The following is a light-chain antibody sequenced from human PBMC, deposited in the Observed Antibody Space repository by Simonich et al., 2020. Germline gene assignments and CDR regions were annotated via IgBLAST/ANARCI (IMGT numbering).Light chain of an antibody. CDR2: LNSDGSH. V-gene: IGLV4-69*01. CDR1: SGHSSYA. CDR3: QTWGTGIVV. Sequence: QLVLTQSPSASASLGASVKLTCTLSSGHSSYALAWHQQQPEKGPRYLMKLNSDGSHSKGDGIPDRFSGSSAGAERYLTISSLQSEDEADYHCQTWGTGIVVFGGGTKLTVL. J-gene: IGLJ2*01.